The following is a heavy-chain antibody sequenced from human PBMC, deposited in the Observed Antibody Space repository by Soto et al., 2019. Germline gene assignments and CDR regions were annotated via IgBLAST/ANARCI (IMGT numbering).Heavy chain of an antibody. CDR2: ISDSGGSS. CDR3: TKGGDSWSGYAQH. V-gene: IGHV3-23*01. CDR1: VFSFGNYV. J-gene: IGHJ1*01. D-gene: IGHD3-3*01. Sequence: GWSLRLSCAASVFSFGNYVMNWGRQAPGKGLEWVSGISDSGGSSSSADSVKGRFTVSRDNSKNTLYLQMDSLTGDDTAVYYCTKGGDSWSGYAQHWGQGALVTVSS.